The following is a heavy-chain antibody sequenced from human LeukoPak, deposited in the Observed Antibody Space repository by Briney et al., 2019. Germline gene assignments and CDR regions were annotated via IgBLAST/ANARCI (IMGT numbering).Heavy chain of an antibody. CDR2: IDPNSGGT. V-gene: IGHV1-2*02. J-gene: IGHJ4*02. D-gene: IGHD3-10*01. CDR3: ARDGVVRGVIIY. CDR1: GYTFTGYY. Sequence: ASVKVSCKTSGYTFTGYYMHWVRQAPGQGLEWMGWIDPNSGGTNYAQKFQGRVTMTRDTSISTAHMELSRLTSDDTAVYYYARDGVVRGVIIYWGQGTLVTVSS.